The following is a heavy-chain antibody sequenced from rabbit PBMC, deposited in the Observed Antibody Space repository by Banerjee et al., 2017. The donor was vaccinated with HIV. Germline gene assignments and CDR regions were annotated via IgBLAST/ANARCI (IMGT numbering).Heavy chain of an antibody. CDR1: GFSFSSNW. CDR3: ARDLDGVIGWNFGW. Sequence: QSLEESGGDLVKPGGTLTLTCTVSGFSFSSNWICWVRQAPGKGLEWIACIDTSDGDTDYANWPKGRFTISKTSSTTVTLQMTSLTAADTATYFCARDLDGVIGWNFGWWGQGTLVTVS. J-gene: IGHJ3*01. CDR2: IDTSDGDT. D-gene: IGHD4-1*01. V-gene: IGHV1S40*01.